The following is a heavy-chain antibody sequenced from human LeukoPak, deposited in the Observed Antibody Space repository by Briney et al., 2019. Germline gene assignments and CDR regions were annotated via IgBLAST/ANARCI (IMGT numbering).Heavy chain of an antibody. J-gene: IGHJ5*02. Sequence: GGSLRLSCAASGFTFSSYDMHWVRQATGKGLEWVSAIGTAGDTYYPGSVKGRFTISRENAKNSLYLQMNSLRAGDTAAYYCARAMGENWFDPWGQGTLVTVSS. D-gene: IGHD1-26*01. CDR3: ARAMGENWFDP. V-gene: IGHV3-13*01. CDR2: IGTAGDT. CDR1: GFTFSSYD.